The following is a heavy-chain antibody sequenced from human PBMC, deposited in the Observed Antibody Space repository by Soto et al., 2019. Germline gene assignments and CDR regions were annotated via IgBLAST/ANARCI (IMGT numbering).Heavy chain of an antibody. V-gene: IGHV1-69*01. J-gene: IGHJ6*02. CDR2: IIPIFGTA. CDR3: ARDNIRDSSGSWGVGYGMDV. Sequence: QVQLVQSGAEVKKPGSSVKVSCKASGGTFSSYAFSWVRQAPGQGLEWMGGIIPIFGTANYAPKLQGRVTITADESTSTAYMELSSLRSEDTAVYYCARDNIRDSSGSWGVGYGMDVWGQGTTVTVSS. D-gene: IGHD6-19*01. CDR1: GGTFSSYA.